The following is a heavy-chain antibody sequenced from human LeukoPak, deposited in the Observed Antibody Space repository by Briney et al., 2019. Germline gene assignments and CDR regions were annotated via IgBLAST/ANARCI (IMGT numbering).Heavy chain of an antibody. V-gene: IGHV4-31*03. D-gene: IGHD6-13*01. J-gene: IGHJ5*02. Sequence: SETLSLTCTVSGGSISSGGYYWSWIRQHPGKGLEWIGYIYYSGSTYYNPSLKSRVTISVDTSKNQFSLKLSSVTAADTAVYYCARAHFIAAAGTLGWFDPWGQGTLVTVSS. CDR2: IYYSGST. CDR1: GGSISSGGYY. CDR3: ARAHFIAAAGTLGWFDP.